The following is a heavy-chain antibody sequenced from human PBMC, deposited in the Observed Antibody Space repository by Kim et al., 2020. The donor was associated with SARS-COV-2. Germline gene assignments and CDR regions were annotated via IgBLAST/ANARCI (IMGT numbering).Heavy chain of an antibody. J-gene: IGHJ6*02. CDR1: GYNFTNYW. D-gene: IGHD3-10*01. Sequence: GESLKISCKTSGYNFTNYWIVWVRQEPGRGLEWMGIMFPGDSDTRYSPSLQGQVTISADISTTTAHLTLRSLKPSDTAIYYCARGVRGIMDVWGPGPSV. CDR3: ARGVRGIMDV. V-gene: IGHV5-51*01. CDR2: MFPGDSDT.